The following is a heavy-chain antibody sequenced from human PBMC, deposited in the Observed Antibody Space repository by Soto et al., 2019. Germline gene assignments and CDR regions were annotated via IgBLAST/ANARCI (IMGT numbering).Heavy chain of an antibody. CDR1: GGSFSGYY. CDR2: INHSGST. D-gene: IGHD3-10*01. J-gene: IGHJ4*02. V-gene: IGHV4-34*01. Sequence: SETLSLTCAVYGGSFSGYYWSWIRQPPGKGLEWIGEINHSGSTNYNPSLKSRVTISVDTSKNQFSLKLSSVTAADTAVYYCARTPITMVRGVPELYFDYWGQGTLVTVSS. CDR3: ARTPITMVRGVPELYFDY.